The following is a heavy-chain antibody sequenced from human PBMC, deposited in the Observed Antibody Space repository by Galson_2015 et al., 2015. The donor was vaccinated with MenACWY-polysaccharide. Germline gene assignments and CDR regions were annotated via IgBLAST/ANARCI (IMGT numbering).Heavy chain of an antibody. J-gene: IGHJ4*02. CDR1: GFTFSNYG. V-gene: IGHV3-30*02. D-gene: IGHD6-6*01. CDR2: IRYDGSNK. Sequence: SLRLSCAASGFTFSNYGMHWVRQAPGKGLEWVTFIRYDGSNKYYVDSVKGRFTISRDNSKNTLYLQMNSLRAEDTAVYYCAAGPGAQLDFVGFDYWGQGTLVTVSS. CDR3: AAGPGAQLDFVGFDY.